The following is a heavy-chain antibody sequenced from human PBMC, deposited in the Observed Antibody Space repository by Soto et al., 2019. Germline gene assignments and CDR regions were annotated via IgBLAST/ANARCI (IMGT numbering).Heavy chain of an antibody. D-gene: IGHD1-1*01. CDR1: GFTFTSYW. CDR2: INQDGSEK. Sequence: GGSLRLSCAASGFTFTSYWRGWVRQAPGKGLEWVANINQDGSEKYYVDSVKGRFTSSRDNAKNSLYLEMNSLRAEDTAVYYCARDNQPGTSDYWGQGTLVTVSS. V-gene: IGHV3-7*04. J-gene: IGHJ4*02. CDR3: ARDNQPGTSDY.